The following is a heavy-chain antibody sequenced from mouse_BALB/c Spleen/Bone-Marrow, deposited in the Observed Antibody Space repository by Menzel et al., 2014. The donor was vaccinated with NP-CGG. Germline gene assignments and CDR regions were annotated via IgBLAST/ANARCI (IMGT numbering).Heavy chain of an antibody. CDR3: ARRGGEKDYFDY. CDR1: GFTFSSYG. V-gene: IGHV5-6*01. Sequence: EVQRVESGEDLVKSGGSLKLSCAASGFTFSSYGMSWVRQTPDKRLEWVATITSGGRYTYYPDSVKGRLTISRDNAKNTLYLQMSSLKSEDTAMYYCARRGGEKDYFDYWGQGTTLTGSS. CDR2: ITSGGRYT. J-gene: IGHJ2*01.